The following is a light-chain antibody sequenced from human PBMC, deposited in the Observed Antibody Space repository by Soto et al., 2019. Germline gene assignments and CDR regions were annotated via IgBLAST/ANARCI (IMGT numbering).Light chain of an antibody. CDR2: SAS. V-gene: IGKV1-9*01. J-gene: IGKJ4*01. CDR3: QQLNNYPLT. CDR1: QDIGNF. Sequence: DIHLTQSPSFVSASVGDRVTITCRASQDIGNFLAWYQQKPGKAPKLLIYSASTLQSGVPSRFSGSGSAAEFSLTISSLQPEDFAAYFCQQLNNYPLTFGGGTKVDIK.